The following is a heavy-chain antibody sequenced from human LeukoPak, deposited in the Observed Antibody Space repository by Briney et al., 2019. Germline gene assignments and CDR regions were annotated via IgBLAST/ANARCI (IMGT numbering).Heavy chain of an antibody. J-gene: IGHJ3*02. CDR2: ISYDGSNK. D-gene: IGHD6-19*01. CDR3: ARLGAVAGPEDAFDI. Sequence: PGGSLRLSCAASGFTFSSYAMHWVRQAPGKGLEWVAVISYDGSNKYYADSVKSRFTISRDNSKNTLYLQMNSLRAEDTAVYYCARLGAVAGPEDAFDIWGQGTMVTVSS. CDR1: GFTFSSYA. V-gene: IGHV3-30-3*01.